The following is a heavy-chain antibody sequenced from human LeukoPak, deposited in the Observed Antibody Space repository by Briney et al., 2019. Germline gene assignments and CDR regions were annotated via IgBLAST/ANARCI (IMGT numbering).Heavy chain of an antibody. V-gene: IGHV4-39*07. D-gene: IGHD3-9*01. Sequence: SETLSHTCTVSSGSISSSSYYWGWIRQPPGKGLEWIGSIYYSGSTYYNPSLKSRVTISVDTSKNQFSLKLSSVTAADTAVYYCARYHQGFDDYWGQGTLVTVSS. J-gene: IGHJ4*02. CDR3: ARYHQGFDDY. CDR1: SGSISSSSYY. CDR2: IYYSGST.